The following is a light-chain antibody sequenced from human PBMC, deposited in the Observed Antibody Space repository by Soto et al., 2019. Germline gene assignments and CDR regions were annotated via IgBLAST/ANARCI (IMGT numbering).Light chain of an antibody. J-gene: IGLJ2*01. V-gene: IGLV2-8*01. CDR2: DVT. CDR3: SSYAGSSIPVA. CDR1: SSDVGGYNF. Sequence: QSALTQPPSASGSPGQSVTISCTGASSDVGGYNFVSWYQHHPGKAPRLMIYDVTQRPSGVPDRFSGSKSGNTASLTVSGXXXDDEAYYYCSSYAGSSIPVAFGGGTKLTVL.